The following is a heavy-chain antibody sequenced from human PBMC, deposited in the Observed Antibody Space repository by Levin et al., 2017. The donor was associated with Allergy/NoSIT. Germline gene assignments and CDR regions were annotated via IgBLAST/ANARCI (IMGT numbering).Heavy chain of an antibody. CDR3: ARDVVVWGAY. J-gene: IGHJ4*02. Sequence: PGGSLRLSCAASGFTFTDYWMSWVRQAPGKGLEWVANIKQDGSEKYYVDSVKGRFTISRDNAKNSVYLQMNRLRDEDTAVYYCARDVVVWGAYWGQGSLVTVSS. CDR2: IKQDGSEK. V-gene: IGHV3-7*01. D-gene: IGHD2-15*01. CDR1: GFTFTDYW.